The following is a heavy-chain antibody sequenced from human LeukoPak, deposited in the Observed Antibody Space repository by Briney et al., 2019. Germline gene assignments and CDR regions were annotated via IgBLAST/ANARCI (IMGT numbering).Heavy chain of an antibody. V-gene: IGHV4-59*12. CDR1: GGSISSYY. D-gene: IGHD2-2*01. CDR3: ARGKSTIVVVPAAPTNRYYYYMDV. J-gene: IGHJ6*03. Sequence: SETLSLTCTVSGGSISSYYWSWIRQPPGKGLEWIGYIYYSGSTNYNPSLKSRVTISVDTSKNQFSLKLSSVTAADTAVYYCARGKSTIVVVPAAPTNRYYYYMDVWGKGTTVTVSS. CDR2: IYYSGST.